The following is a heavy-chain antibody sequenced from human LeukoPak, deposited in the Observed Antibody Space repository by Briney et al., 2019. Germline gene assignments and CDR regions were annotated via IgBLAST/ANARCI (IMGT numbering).Heavy chain of an antibody. Sequence: GGSLRLSCAASGFTFSSYSMNWVRQAPGKGLEWVSSISSSSSYIYYADSVKGRFTISRDNAKSSLYLQMNSLRAEDTAVYYCARLTGYSSSSGYYYGMDLWGQGTTVTVSS. V-gene: IGHV3-21*01. CDR2: ISSSSSYI. CDR1: GFTFSSYS. D-gene: IGHD6-6*01. J-gene: IGHJ6*02. CDR3: ARLTGYSSSSGYYYGMDL.